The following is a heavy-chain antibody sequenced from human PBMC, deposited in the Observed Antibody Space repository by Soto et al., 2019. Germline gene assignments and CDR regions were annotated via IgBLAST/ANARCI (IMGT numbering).Heavy chain of an antibody. V-gene: IGHV3-21*04. D-gene: IGHD3-10*01. CDR3: ATVGREYNWFDP. CDR2: ISSSSTYI. CDR1: GFTFSSYT. Sequence: GGSLRLSCAASGFTFSSYTMNWVRQAPGKGLEWVSSISSSSTYIYYADSVKGRFTISRDNSKNTLYLQMNSLRAEDTAVYYCATVGREYNWFDPWGQGTLVTVSS. J-gene: IGHJ5*02.